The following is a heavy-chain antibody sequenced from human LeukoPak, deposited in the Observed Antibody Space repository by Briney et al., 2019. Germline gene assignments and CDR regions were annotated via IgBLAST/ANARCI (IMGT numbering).Heavy chain of an antibody. J-gene: IGHJ4*02. CDR1: GFTFSDHY. D-gene: IGHD4-17*01. Sequence: GGSLRLSCAASGFTFSDHYMDWVRQAPGKGLEWVGRTRNKANSYTTEYAASVKGRFTISRDDSKNSLYLQMNSLKTEDTAVYYCTRHRDYGDYLYYFDYWGQGTLVTVSS. CDR2: TRNKANSYTT. V-gene: IGHV3-72*01. CDR3: TRHRDYGDYLYYFDY.